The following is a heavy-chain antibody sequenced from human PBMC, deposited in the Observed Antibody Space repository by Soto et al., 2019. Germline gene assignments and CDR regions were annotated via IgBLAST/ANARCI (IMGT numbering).Heavy chain of an antibody. CDR2: IYYSGST. D-gene: IGHD5-12*01. J-gene: IGHJ6*02. CDR1: GGSIGSGDYY. CDR3: ARISGYDSYYYYGMDV. Sequence: ASETLSLTCTVSGGSIGSGDYYWSWIRQPPGKGLEWIGYIYYSGSTYYNPSLKSRVTISVDTSKNQFSLKLSSVTAADTAVYYCARISGYDSYYYYGMDVWGQGTTVTVSS. V-gene: IGHV4-30-4*01.